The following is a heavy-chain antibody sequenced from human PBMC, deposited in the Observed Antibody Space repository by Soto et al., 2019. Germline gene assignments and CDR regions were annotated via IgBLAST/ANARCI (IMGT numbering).Heavy chain of an antibody. Sequence: QVPLVQSGAEVKKPGASVKVSCKASGYTFTSYDINWVRQATGQGLEWMGWMNPNSGNTGYAQKFQGRVTMTRNTSISTAYMGLSSLRSEDTAVYYCARAPWRYCSGGSCIDIAPAGFDPWGQGTLVTVSS. D-gene: IGHD2-15*01. J-gene: IGHJ5*02. V-gene: IGHV1-8*01. CDR1: GYTFTSYD. CDR2: MNPNSGNT. CDR3: ARAPWRYCSGGSCIDIAPAGFDP.